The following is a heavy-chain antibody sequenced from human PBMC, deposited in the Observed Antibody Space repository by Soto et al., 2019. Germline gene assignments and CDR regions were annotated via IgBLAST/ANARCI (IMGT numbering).Heavy chain of an antibody. CDR2: ISSDGSSK. CDR1: GFTFSSYG. J-gene: IGHJ4*02. V-gene: IGHV3-30*03. CDR3: PPPDPLFDY. Sequence: GGSLRLSCAASGFTFSSYGMYWVRQAPGKGLEWVAIISSDGSSKSYADSVQGRFTISRDNSKNTLYLEVNSLRAEDTAVYYCPPPDPLFDYWGQGTLVTVSS.